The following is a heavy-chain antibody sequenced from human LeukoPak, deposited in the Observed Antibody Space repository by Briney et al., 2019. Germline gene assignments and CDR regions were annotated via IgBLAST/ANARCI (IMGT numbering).Heavy chain of an antibody. V-gene: IGHV5-51*01. CDR2: IYPGDSDT. J-gene: IGHJ4*02. CDR3: ARQRAYDSSGEDFDY. D-gene: IGHD3-22*01. Sequence: GESLKISCKGSGYSFTSYWMGWVRQMPGKGLEWMGIIYPGDSDTRYSPSFQGQVTISADKSISTAYLQWSSLKASDTAMYYCARQRAYDSSGEDFDYWGQGTLVTVSS. CDR1: GYSFTSYW.